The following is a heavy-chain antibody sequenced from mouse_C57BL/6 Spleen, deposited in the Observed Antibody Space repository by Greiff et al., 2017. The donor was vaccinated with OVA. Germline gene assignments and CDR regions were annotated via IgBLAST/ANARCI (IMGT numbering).Heavy chain of an antibody. CDR1: GYTFTDYY. D-gene: IGHD2-10*01. Sequence: VQLQQSGPELVKPGASVKISCKASGYTFTDYYMNWVKQSPGKSLEWIGDINPNNGGTSYNQKFKGKATLTVDTSSSTAYMARRSLTSENSAVYYCARADFPSYGNSAWYAYWGQGTLVTVSA. CDR2: INPNNGGT. V-gene: IGHV1-26*01. J-gene: IGHJ3*01. CDR3: ARADFPSYGNSAWYAY.